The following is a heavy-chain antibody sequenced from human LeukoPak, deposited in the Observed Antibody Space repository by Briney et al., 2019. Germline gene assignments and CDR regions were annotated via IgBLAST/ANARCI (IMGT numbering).Heavy chain of an antibody. J-gene: IGHJ6*03. V-gene: IGHV4-59*11. CDR3: ARAYYGIDYYYYMDV. CDR1: GGSISSHY. D-gene: IGHD1-26*01. Sequence: SETLSLTCTVSGGSISSHYWSWIRQPPGKGLEWIGYIYYSGSTNYNPSLKSRVTISVDTSKSQFSLKLSSVTAADTAVYYCARAYYGIDYYYYMDVWGKGTTVTVSS. CDR2: IYYSGST.